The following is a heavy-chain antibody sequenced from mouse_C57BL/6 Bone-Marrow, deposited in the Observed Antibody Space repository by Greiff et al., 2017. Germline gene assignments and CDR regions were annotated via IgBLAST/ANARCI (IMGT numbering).Heavy chain of an antibody. V-gene: IGHV1-72*01. CDR1: GYTFTSSW. D-gene: IGHD3-2*02. J-gene: IGHJ3*01. Sequence: VQLQQPGAELVKPGASVKLSCKASGYTFTSSWLHWVKQRPGRGLEWIGRIDPNSGGTKYNEKFKSKATLTVDKPSSTAYMQLSSLTSEDSAVYDCARQLSLRGAPSGFAYWGQGTLVTVSA. CDR3: ARQLSLRGAPSGFAY. CDR2: IDPNSGGT.